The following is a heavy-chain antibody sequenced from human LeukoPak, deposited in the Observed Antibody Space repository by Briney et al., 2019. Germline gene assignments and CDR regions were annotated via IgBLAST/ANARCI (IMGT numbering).Heavy chain of an antibody. J-gene: IGHJ4*02. V-gene: IGHV4-39*01. CDR3: ARHVAGLDY. CDR1: GGSISSSSYY. CDR2: IYYSGST. Sequence: SQTLSLTCTVSGGSISSSSYYWGWIRQPPGKGLEWIGSIYYSGSTYYNPSLKSRVTISVDTSKNQFSLKLSSVTAADTAVYYCARHVAGLDYWGQGTLVTVSS.